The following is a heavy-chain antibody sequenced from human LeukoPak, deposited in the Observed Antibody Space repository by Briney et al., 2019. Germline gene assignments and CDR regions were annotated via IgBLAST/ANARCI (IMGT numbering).Heavy chain of an antibody. CDR3: ATELLVDTAMVYRYFDY. CDR1: GGSISSGDYY. D-gene: IGHD5-18*01. CDR2: IYYSGST. Sequence: SQTLSLTCTVSGGSISSGDYYWSWIRRPPGKGLEWIGYIYYSGSTYYNPSLKSRVTISVDTSKNQFSLKLSSVTAADTAVYYCATELLVDTAMVYRYFDYWGQGTLVTVSS. J-gene: IGHJ4*02. V-gene: IGHV4-30-4*01.